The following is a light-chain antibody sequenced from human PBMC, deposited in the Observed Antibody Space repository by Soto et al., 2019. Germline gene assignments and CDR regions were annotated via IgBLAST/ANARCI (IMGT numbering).Light chain of an antibody. V-gene: IGLV2-14*01. J-gene: IGLJ2*01. Sequence: QSALTQPASVSGSPGQSITISCTGTSSDVGGYNYVSWYQQHPGKAPKLMIYEVSNRPSGVSNRFSGSKSANTASLTISGLQAEDEADYYYSSYTRNSTLVFGGGTKLTVL. CDR1: SSDVGGYNY. CDR2: EVS. CDR3: SSYTRNSTLV.